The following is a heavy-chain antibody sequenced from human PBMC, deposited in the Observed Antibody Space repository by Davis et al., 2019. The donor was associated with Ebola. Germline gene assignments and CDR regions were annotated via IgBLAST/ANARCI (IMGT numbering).Heavy chain of an antibody. Sequence: MPSETLSLTCAVYGGPFNGYYWSWIRQPPAKGLEWIAEIDHSGTTNYNSSLKSRVTMSVDTSKNQFSLKLISVTAADTAVYYCASVGVNTKGDARDIWGQGTMVTVSS. V-gene: IGHV4-34*01. D-gene: IGHD1-26*01. CDR1: GGPFNGYY. J-gene: IGHJ3*02. CDR3: ASVGVNTKGDARDI. CDR2: IDHSGTT.